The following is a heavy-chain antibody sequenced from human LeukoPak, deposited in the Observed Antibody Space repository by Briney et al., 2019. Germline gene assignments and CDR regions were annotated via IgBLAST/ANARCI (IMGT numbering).Heavy chain of an antibody. CDR1: GFTFSSYW. V-gene: IGHV3-7*01. Sequence: PGGSLRLSCVASGFTFSSYWMAWVRQAPGRGLERVASIQQNGNEKYYVDSVKGRFTISKDNAKNLLYLQMNSLRAEDTAVYYCAREDHSKYGYWGQGTPVTVSS. J-gene: IGHJ4*02. CDR2: IQQNGNEK. D-gene: IGHD4-11*01. CDR3: AREDHSKYGY.